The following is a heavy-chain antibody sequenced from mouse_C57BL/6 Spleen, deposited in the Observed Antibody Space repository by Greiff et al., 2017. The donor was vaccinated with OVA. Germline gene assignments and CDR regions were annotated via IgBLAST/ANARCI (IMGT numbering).Heavy chain of an antibody. Sequence: QVQLKQPGAELVRPGSSVKLSCKASGYTFTSYWMDWVKQRPGQGLEWIGNIYPSDSETHYNQKFKDKATLTVDKSSSTAYMQLSSLTSEDSAVYYCARRVLQEERYYFDYWGQGTTLTVSS. J-gene: IGHJ2*01. D-gene: IGHD1-1*01. CDR1: GYTFTSYW. CDR3: ARRVLQEERYYFDY. CDR2: IYPSDSET. V-gene: IGHV1-61*01.